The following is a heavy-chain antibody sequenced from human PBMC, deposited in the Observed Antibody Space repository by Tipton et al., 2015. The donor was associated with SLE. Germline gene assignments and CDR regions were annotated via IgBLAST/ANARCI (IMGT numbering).Heavy chain of an antibody. CDR3: VSSGYPLGSFDV. CDR1: GVSVSSGGYY. D-gene: IGHD3-9*01. Sequence: TLSLTCTVSGVSVSSGGYYWNWIRQHPGKGLEWIGCIHSRGSTYYTPSLQSRLTMSVDTSNNQFSLQLSSVTAADTALYYCVSSGYPLGSFDVWGQGTMVTVS. J-gene: IGHJ3*01. CDR2: IHSRGST. V-gene: IGHV4-31*03.